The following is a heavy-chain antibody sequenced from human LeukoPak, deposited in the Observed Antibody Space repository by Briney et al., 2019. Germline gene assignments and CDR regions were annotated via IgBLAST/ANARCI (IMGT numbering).Heavy chain of an antibody. CDR2: IYYSGRT. J-gene: IGHJ4*02. V-gene: IGHV4-61*01. D-gene: IGHD6-19*01. CDR1: GGSVSSGSYH. Sequence: SETLSLTCTVSGGSVSSGSYHWSWIRQPPGKGLEWIGYIYYSGRTNYNPSLKSRVTISVDTSKNQFSLKLSSVTAADTAVYYCARVISSGWSYYFDYWGQGTLVTVSS. CDR3: ARVISSGWSYYFDY.